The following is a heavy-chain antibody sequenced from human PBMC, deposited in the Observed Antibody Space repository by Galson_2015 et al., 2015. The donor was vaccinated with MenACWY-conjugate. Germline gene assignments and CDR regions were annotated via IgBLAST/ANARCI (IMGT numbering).Heavy chain of an antibody. CDR1: GYTFTGYY. Sequence: SGYTFTGYYMHWVRQAPGQGLEWMGWINPNSGGTNYAQKFQGRVTMTRDTSISTAYTELSRLRSDDTAVYYCAREGGRGCSSTSCYENYYYYGMDVWGQGTTVTVSS. CDR3: AREGGRGCSSTSCYENYYYYGMDV. V-gene: IGHV1-2*02. J-gene: IGHJ6*02. CDR2: INPNSGGT. D-gene: IGHD2-2*01.